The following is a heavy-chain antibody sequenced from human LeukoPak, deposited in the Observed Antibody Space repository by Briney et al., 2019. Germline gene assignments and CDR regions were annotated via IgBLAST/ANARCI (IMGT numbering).Heavy chain of an antibody. Sequence: GGSLRLSCAASGFSLSNYEMHWVRQAPGRGLECVSSINSNGVSTHYANSVKGRFTISRDNSKNTLYLQMNSLRVEDTAVYYCAREGSLGGLSTFDIWGQGTMVTVSS. CDR2: INSNGVST. CDR3: AREGSLGGLSTFDI. V-gene: IGHV3-64*01. D-gene: IGHD3-10*01. CDR1: GFSLSNYE. J-gene: IGHJ3*02.